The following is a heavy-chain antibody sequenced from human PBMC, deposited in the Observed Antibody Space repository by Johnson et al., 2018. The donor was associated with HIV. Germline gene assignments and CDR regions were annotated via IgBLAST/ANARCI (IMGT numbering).Heavy chain of an antibody. D-gene: IGHD6-19*01. CDR3: ARKQWLEIPSDAFDV. CDR1: GFIFRNYW. J-gene: IGHJ3*01. Sequence: VQLVESGGGLVQPGGSLRLSCEASGFIFRNYWMNWVRQAPGKGLVWVARIYSDGTDTAYADSVKVRFTISRDNAKRTRYLQMNSLRAEDTAVYYCARKQWLEIPSDAFDVWGQGTMVTVSS. V-gene: IGHV3-74*03. CDR2: IYSDGTDT.